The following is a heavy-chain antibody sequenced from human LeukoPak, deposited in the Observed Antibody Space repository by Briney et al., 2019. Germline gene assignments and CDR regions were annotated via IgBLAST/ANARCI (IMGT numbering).Heavy chain of an antibody. V-gene: IGHV3-30*18. CDR1: GFTFSSYG. J-gene: IGHJ4*02. CDR3: AKDGGGGFTDY. D-gene: IGHD1-26*01. CDR2: ISYDGSNK. Sequence: PGGSLRLSCAASGFTFSSYGMHWVRQAPGKGLEWVAVISYDGSNKYYADSVKGRFTISRDNSKNTLYLQMNGLRAEDTAVYYCAKDGGGGFTDYWGQGTLVTVSS.